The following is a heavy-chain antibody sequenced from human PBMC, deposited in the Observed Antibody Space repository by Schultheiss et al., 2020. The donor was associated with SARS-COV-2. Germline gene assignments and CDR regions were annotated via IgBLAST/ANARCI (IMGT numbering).Heavy chain of an antibody. CDR3: ARGSSGGSRAPPRSY. CDR2: INPNSGGT. D-gene: IGHD2-15*01. CDR1: GYTFTGYY. J-gene: IGHJ4*02. V-gene: IGHV1-2*02. Sequence: ASVKVSCKASGYTFTGYYMHWVRQAPGQGLEWMGWINPNSGGTNYAQKFQGRVTMTRDTSISTAYMELSRLRSDDTAVYYCARGSSGGSRAPPRSYWGQGTLVTVSS.